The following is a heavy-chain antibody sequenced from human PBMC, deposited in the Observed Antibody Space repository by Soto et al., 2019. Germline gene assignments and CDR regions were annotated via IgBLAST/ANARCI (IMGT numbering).Heavy chain of an antibody. Sequence: QVQLVQSGAEVKKPGASVKVSCKASGYTFTNYGITWVRQAPGQGLEWMGWVSAYNRNTNYAQKFQDRVTMTTDTSTNTAYMELRSLRSGDTAVYFCARERQGEQLPYWGQGTLVTVSS. D-gene: IGHD1-26*01. CDR3: ARERQGEQLPY. CDR1: GYTFTNYG. CDR2: VSAYNRNT. J-gene: IGHJ4*02. V-gene: IGHV1-18*01.